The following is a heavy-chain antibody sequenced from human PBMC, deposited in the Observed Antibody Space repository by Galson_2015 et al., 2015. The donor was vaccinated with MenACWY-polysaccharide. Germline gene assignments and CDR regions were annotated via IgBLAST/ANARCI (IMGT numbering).Heavy chain of an antibody. V-gene: IGHV4-61*01. D-gene: IGHD1-26*01. J-gene: IGHJ5*01. CDR2: MSYSGRG. Sequence: SETPSLTCTVSGGSVSSGTYYWSWLRQSPGKGLEWIGYMSYSGRGNYNPSLKSRVAVFLDTSKNQFSLRLTSVTAADTAMYYCAREPTYSGSFGWFDSWGQGTLVTVSS. CDR1: GGSVSSGTYY. CDR3: AREPTYSGSFGWFDS.